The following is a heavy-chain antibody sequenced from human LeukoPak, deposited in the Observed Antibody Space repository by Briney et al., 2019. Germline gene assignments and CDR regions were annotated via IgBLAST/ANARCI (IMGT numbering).Heavy chain of an antibody. CDR2: IQYSGTNK. J-gene: IGHJ1*01. Sequence: GGSLRLSCAASGFIFSNYDMYWVRQAPGKGLEWVSYIQYSGTNKNYPDSVKGRFTISRDNAKNTVSLQMNSLRAEDTGVYYCARAPSEIGGYYPEYFRHWGQGTLVTVSS. CDR3: ARAPSEIGGYYPEYFRH. CDR1: GFIFSNYD. V-gene: IGHV3-30*02. D-gene: IGHD3-22*01.